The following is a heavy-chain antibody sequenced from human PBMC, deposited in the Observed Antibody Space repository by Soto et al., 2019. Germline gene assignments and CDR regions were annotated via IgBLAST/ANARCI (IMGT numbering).Heavy chain of an antibody. Sequence: PSETLSLTCAVYGGSFSGYDWTCIRQPPGTGLEWIGEINHSGSTNYNPSLKSRVTISVDTSKNQFSLKLTSVTAADTAVYYCARDKITGLFDYWGQGTLVTVSS. CDR2: INHSGST. J-gene: IGHJ4*02. CDR3: ARDKITGLFDY. CDR1: GGSFSGYD. D-gene: IGHD2-8*02. V-gene: IGHV4-34*01.